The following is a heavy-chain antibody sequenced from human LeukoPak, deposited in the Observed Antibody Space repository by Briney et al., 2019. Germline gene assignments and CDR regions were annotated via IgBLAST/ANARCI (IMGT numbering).Heavy chain of an antibody. CDR1: GFTFSNAW. J-gene: IGHJ6*02. CDR2: IKSKTDGGTT. CDR3: TTDYSERGGGWWNYYYYYGMDV. Sequence: PGGSLRLSCAASGFTFSNAWMSWVRQAPGKGLEWVGRIKSKTDGGTTDYAAPVKGRFTISRDASKNTLYLQMNSLKTEDTAVYYCTTDYSERGGGWWNYYYYYGMDVWGQGTTVTVSS. V-gene: IGHV3-15*01. D-gene: IGHD6-19*01.